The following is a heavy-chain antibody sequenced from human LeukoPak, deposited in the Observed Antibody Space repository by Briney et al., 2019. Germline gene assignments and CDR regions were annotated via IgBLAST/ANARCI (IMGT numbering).Heavy chain of an antibody. J-gene: IGHJ4*02. V-gene: IGHV3-30-3*01. CDR2: ISYDGSNK. D-gene: IGHD3-10*01. CDR1: GFTFSSYA. CDR3: ARVRGIEELLWFGEGFDY. Sequence: GGSLRLSCAASGFTFSSYAMHWVRQAPGKGLEWVAVISYDGSNKYYADSVKGRFTISRDNSKNTLYLQMNSLRAEDTAVYYCARVRGIEELLWFGEGFDYWGQGTLVTVSS.